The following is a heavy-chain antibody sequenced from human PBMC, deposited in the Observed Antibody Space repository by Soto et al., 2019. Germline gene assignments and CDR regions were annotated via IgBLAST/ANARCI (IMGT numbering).Heavy chain of an antibody. V-gene: IGHV3-23*01. CDR1: GFTFSSYA. CDR3: ARGGSGTFFDY. D-gene: IGHD3-10*01. J-gene: IGHJ4*02. CDR2: ISGSGDST. Sequence: EVQLLESGGGLVQPGGSLRLSCAASGFTFSSYAMRWVRQAPGKGLEWVSAISGSGDSTYYADSVQGRFTISRDNSKNTLYLQMNSLGAEDAAFYYCARGGSGTFFDYWGQGTLVTVSS.